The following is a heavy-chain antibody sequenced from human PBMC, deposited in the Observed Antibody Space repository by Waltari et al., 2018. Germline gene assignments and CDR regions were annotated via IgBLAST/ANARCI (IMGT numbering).Heavy chain of an antibody. V-gene: IGHV3-23*03. Sequence: EVQLLESGGGLVQPGGSLRLSCAASEFTFSSYAMSWVRQAPGKGLEWVSVIYSGGSTYYADSVKGRFTISRDNSKNTLYLQMNSLRAEDTAVYYCAKPPRGSTDYWGQGTLVTVSS. CDR1: EFTFSSYA. CDR2: IYSGGST. CDR3: AKPPRGSTDY. J-gene: IGHJ4*02. D-gene: IGHD6-13*01.